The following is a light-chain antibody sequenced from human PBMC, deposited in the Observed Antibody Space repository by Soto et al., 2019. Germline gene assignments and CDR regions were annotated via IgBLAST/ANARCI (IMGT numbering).Light chain of an antibody. J-gene: IGLJ1*01. V-gene: IGLV2-14*01. CDR3: SSYTSSSTPYV. CDR1: SSDVGGYNY. CDR2: EVS. Sequence: QSVLTQPASVSGSPGQSITISCTGSSSDVGGYNYVSWYQQHPGKAPKLMIYEVSNRPSGISNRFSGPKSGNTASLTLSGLQAEDEADYYCSSYTSSSTPYVFGTGTKVTVL.